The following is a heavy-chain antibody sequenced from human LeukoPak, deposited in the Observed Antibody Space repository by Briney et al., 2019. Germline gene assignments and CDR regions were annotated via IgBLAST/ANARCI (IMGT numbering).Heavy chain of an antibody. CDR1: GYSFTSYW. V-gene: IGHV5-51*01. Sequence: GESLKISCKGSGYSFTSYWIGWVRQMPGKGLEWMGVIYPGDSQTRYSPSFQGQVTISADKSISTAYLQCSSLKASDTAMYYCARLYYYESSGYYYMPLFDPWGQGTLVTVSS. CDR3: ARLYYYESSGYYYMPLFDP. D-gene: IGHD3-22*01. CDR2: IYPGDSQT. J-gene: IGHJ5*02.